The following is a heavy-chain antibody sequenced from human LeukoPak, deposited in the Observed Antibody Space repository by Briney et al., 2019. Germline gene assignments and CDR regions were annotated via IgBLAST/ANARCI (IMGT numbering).Heavy chain of an antibody. J-gene: IGHJ4*02. CDR3: ARQDYDNGDY. V-gene: IGHV4-39*01. CDR2: IYYSGST. CDR1: GGSISSSSYF. D-gene: IGHD3-16*01. Sequence: SETLSLTCTGSGGSISSSSYFWGWIRQPPGKGLEWIGSIYYSGSTYYNPSLKSRLTMSVDTSKNQFSLKLSSVTAADTAVYYCARQDYDNGDYWGQGTLVTVSS.